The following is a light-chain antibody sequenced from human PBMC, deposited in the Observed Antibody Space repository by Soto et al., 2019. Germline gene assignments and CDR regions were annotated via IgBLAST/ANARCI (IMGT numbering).Light chain of an antibody. CDR1: QSILYSSNNKNQ. CDR2: WAS. J-gene: IGKJ2*01. CDR3: QQYNSPTYT. Sequence: DIVMTQSPDSLAVSLGERATINCKSSQSILYSSNNKNQLAWYQQKPGQPPKLLMYWASTRQSGVPDRFSGSESGTDFTLTISSLQAEDVAVYYCQQYNSPTYTFGQGTKMEI. V-gene: IGKV4-1*01.